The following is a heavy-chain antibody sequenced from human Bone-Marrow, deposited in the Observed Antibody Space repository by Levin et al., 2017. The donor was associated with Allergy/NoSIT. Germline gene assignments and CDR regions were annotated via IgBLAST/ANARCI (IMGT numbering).Heavy chain of an antibody. CDR2: MHYSGSS. CDR3: ARLGLLPWYFDV. D-gene: IGHD3-22*01. J-gene: IGHJ2*01. CDR1: DDSTNRYY. V-gene: IGHV4-59*01. Sequence: ASETLSLTCSVSDDSTNRYYWSWIRQPPGKGLEWIAYMHYSGSSDYNPSLKSRVTMSVDPLKNQFSLRLTSVTAADTAVYYCARLGLLPWYFDVWGRGTLVTVSS.